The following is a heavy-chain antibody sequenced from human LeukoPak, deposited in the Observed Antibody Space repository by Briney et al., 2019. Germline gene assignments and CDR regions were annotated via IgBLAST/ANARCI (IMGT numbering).Heavy chain of an antibody. D-gene: IGHD3-9*01. CDR1: GGSILSRDW. V-gene: IGHV4/OR15-8*01. CDR2: IFHSGAA. J-gene: IGHJ4*02. Sequence: SETLSLTCAVSGGSILSRDWWTCVRQPPGKGLEWLGDIFHSGAANYNQSLRSRLTLSVDKSENQFSLRLTSVTAADTAVYYCARGLYDSVTGYHGDFDCWGPGTLVTVSS. CDR3: ARGLYDSVTGYHGDFDC.